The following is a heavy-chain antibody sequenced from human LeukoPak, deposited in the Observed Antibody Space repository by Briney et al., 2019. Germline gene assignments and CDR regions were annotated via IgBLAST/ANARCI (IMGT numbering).Heavy chain of an antibody. J-gene: IGHJ4*02. D-gene: IGHD6-13*01. CDR3: AREAGYSSSWESDY. CDR2: ISSNGGST. Sequence: GGSLRLSCAASGITFSSYAKPWVRPAPGKGLEYVSAISSNGGSTYYANSVKGRFNISRDNSKNTLYLQMGSLRAEDMAVYYCAREAGYSSSWESDYWGQGTLVTVSS. V-gene: IGHV3-64*01. CDR1: GITFSSYA.